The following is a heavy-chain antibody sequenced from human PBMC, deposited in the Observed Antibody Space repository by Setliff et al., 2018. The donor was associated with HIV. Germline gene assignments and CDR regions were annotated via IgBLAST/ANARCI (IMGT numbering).Heavy chain of an antibody. J-gene: IGHJ4*02. CDR1: GFTFDRFW. V-gene: IGHV3-74*01. D-gene: IGHD5-12*01. CDR2: VNRDGSST. Sequence: PGGSLRLSCAASGFTFDRFWMHWVRQAPGKGLVWVSRVNRDGSSTTYADSVKDRFTISRDNAKNTLYLQMKSLRAEDTGVYYCHSGYDTEEQSYFDYWGQGALVTVSS. CDR3: HSGYDTEEQSYFDY.